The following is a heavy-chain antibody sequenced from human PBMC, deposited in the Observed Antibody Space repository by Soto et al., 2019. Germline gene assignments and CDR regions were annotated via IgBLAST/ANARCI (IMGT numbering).Heavy chain of an antibody. D-gene: IGHD3-16*01. J-gene: IGHJ6*02. Sequence: QVQLVQPGDEVKKPGASVKVSCKASGYIFVNYGIAWVRQAPRQGLEWMGWISPYTGNTHSASKVQGRLTMTTDKSTSTAYMDLGSLTSDDTAVYYCVMVDNYVTPTPQDVWGQGTTVTVSS. CDR1: GYIFVNYG. V-gene: IGHV1-18*01. CDR3: VMVDNYVTPTPQDV. CDR2: ISPYTGNT.